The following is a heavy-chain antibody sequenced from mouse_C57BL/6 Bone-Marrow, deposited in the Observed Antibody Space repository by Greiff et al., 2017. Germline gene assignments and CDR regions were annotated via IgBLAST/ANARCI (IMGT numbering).Heavy chain of an antibody. CDR1: GFNIKDDY. CDR3: TTYRNYWYFDV. V-gene: IGHV14-4*01. J-gene: IGHJ1*03. CDR2: IDPENGDT. D-gene: IGHD2-12*01. Sequence: EVQLQQSGAELVRPGASVKLSCTASGFNIKDDYMHWVKQRPEQGLEWIGWIDPENGDTEYASKFQGKATITADTSSNTAYLQLSSLTSEDTAVYYCTTYRNYWYFDVWGTGTTVTVSS.